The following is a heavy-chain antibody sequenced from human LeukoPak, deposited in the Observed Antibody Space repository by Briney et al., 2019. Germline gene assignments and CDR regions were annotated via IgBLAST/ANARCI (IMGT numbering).Heavy chain of an antibody. CDR3: AKDPRGYSYGPIDY. J-gene: IGHJ4*02. CDR2: ISGSGGST. V-gene: IGHV3-23*01. D-gene: IGHD5-18*01. CDR1: GFTFSSYA. Sequence: GGSLRLSCAASGFTFSSYAMSWVRQAPGKGLEWVSAISGSGGSTYYADSVKGRFTISRDNSKNTLYLQMDSLRAEHTAVYYCAKDPRGYSYGPIDYWGQGTLVTVSS.